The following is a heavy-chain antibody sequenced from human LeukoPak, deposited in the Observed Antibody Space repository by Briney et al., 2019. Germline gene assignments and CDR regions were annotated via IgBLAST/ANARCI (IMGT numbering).Heavy chain of an antibody. V-gene: IGHV3-74*01. Sequence: TGGSLRLSCAASGFTFSSYWMHWVRQAPGKGLVWVSRINSDGSSTSYADSVKGRFTISRDNAKNTLYPQMNSLRAEDTAVYYCARVEEATVNDYWGQGTLVTVSS. D-gene: IGHD5-12*01. CDR1: GFTFSSYW. CDR3: ARVEEATVNDY. CDR2: INSDGSST. J-gene: IGHJ4*02.